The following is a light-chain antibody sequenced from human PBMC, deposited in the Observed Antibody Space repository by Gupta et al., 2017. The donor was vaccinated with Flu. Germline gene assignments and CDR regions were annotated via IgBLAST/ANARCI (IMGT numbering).Light chain of an antibody. CDR3: QEWNERSWV. V-gene: IGLV3-1*01. CDR1: RCGEKF. J-gene: IGLJ1*01. Sequence: SFELSQPPSVSVSPGQTASITCSGARCGEKFACWYQQKPAQSPVLFIYQDNKRPSGVAERVSGSNSADTVTMNRSGAEAVDEYYYSSQEWNERSWVFGAGTTVTVL. CDR2: QDN.